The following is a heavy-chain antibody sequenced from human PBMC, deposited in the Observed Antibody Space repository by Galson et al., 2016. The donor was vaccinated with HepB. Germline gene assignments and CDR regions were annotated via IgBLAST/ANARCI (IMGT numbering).Heavy chain of an antibody. CDR3: AKIEWLGERWYFDL. CDR2: VKGDEGHK. Sequence: SLRLSCAASGFSFETYWMGWVRQAPGKGLEWVSNVKGDEGHKNYVYSVKDRFTISRDNAKNTLYLQMNSLRVEDTAMYYCAKIEWLGERWYFDLWGRGTLVSVSS. D-gene: IGHD3-10*01. J-gene: IGHJ2*01. CDR1: GFSFETYW. V-gene: IGHV3-7*01.